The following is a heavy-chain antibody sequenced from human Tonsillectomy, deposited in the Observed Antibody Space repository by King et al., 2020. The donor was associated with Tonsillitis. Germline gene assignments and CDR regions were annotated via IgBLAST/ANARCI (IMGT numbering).Heavy chain of an antibody. CDR1: GGSISSRIYY. CDR2: IYKSGST. D-gene: IGHD3-3*01. CDR3: ARTYYAPAVDP. J-gene: IGHJ5*02. V-gene: IGHV4-39*01. Sequence: QLQESGPGLVKPSETLSLSCAVSGGSISSRIYYWGWIRQPPGKGLEWIGNIYKSGSTYYNPSLKSRVTISVDTSKNQFSLKLSSVTAADTAVYYCARTYYAPAVDPWGQGTLVTVSS.